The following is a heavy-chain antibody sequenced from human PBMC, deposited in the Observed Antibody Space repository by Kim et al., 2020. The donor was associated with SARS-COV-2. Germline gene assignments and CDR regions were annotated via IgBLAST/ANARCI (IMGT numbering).Heavy chain of an antibody. Sequence: GGSLRLSCAASGFTFRSFFMDWVRQAPGKGLEWVSAITGSGGSTYYADSVKGRFTISRDNSKNTLYLQMNSLRAEDTAVYYCAKFWTARPPYDAFDIWGQGTMVTVSS. CDR2: ITGSGGST. V-gene: IGHV3-23*01. J-gene: IGHJ3*02. CDR3: AKFWTARPPYDAFDI. D-gene: IGHD3-3*01. CDR1: GFTFRSFF.